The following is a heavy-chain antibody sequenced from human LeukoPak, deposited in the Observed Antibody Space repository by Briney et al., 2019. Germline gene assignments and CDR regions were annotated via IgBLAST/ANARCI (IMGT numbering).Heavy chain of an antibody. J-gene: IGHJ4*02. D-gene: IGHD6-13*01. CDR1: GYNFATYW. CDR2: IYPGDSDT. Sequence: GESLKISCKVAGYNFATYWIGWVRQMSGKGLEWMGIIYPGDSDTRYSPSFQGQVTISADKSVTTASLQWSSLTASDTAMYYCARFPTDSSTLFDYWGQGTLVTVSS. V-gene: IGHV5-51*01. CDR3: ARFPTDSSTLFDY.